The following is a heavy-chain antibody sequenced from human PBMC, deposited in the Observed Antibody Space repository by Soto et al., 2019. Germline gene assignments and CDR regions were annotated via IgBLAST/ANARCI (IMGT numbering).Heavy chain of an antibody. J-gene: IGHJ4*02. CDR3: ARGWARLTTVTPYFDY. CDR2: INAGNGNT. Sequence: ASVKVSCKASGYTFTSYAMHWVRQAPGQRLEWMGWINAGNGNTKYSQKFQGRVTITRDTSASTAYMELSSLRSEDTAVYYCARGWARLTTVTPYFDYWGQGTLVTVSS. D-gene: IGHD4-17*01. V-gene: IGHV1-3*01. CDR1: GYTFTSYA.